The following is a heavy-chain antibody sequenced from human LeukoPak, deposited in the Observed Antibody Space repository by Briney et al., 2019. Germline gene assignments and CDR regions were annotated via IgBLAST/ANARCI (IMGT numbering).Heavy chain of an antibody. CDR1: GFTFSSYA. Sequence: PGGSLRLSCAASGFTFSSYAMSWVRQAPGEGLEWVSVIYSGGSTYYADSVKGRFTISRDNSKNTLYLQMNSLRAEDTAVYYCARDSIGYCSGGSCDYWGQGTLVTVSS. CDR3: ARDSIGYCSGGSCDY. J-gene: IGHJ4*02. D-gene: IGHD2-15*01. CDR2: IYSGGST. V-gene: IGHV3-66*02.